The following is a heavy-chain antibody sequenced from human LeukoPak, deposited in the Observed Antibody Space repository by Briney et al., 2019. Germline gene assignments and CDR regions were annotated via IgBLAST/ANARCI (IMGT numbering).Heavy chain of an antibody. J-gene: IGHJ4*02. V-gene: IGHV3-23*01. CDR1: GFSFNNFV. CDR2: ISGSGDST. D-gene: IGHD2-2*01. CDR3: ARIRSTSCYFDY. Sequence: GGSLRLSCAASGFSFNNFVMNWVRQAPGKGLEWVSTISGSGDSTYYAESVKGRFTISRDTSKNTLYLQMNSLRAEDTAVYYCARIRSTSCYFDYWGQGTLVTVSS.